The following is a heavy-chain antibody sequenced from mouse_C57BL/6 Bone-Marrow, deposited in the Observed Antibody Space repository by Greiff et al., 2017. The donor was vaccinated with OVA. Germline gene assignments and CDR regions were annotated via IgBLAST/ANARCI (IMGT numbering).Heavy chain of an antibody. J-gene: IGHJ3*01. CDR1: GYTFTSYG. D-gene: IGHD2-5*01. CDR3: ARDSNYLPWFAY. V-gene: IGHV1-81*01. CDR2: IYPRSGNT. Sequence: VQLQQSGAELARPGASVKLSCKASGYTFTSYGISWVKQRTGQGLEWIGEIYPRSGNTYYNEKFKGKATLTADKSSSTAYMEIRSLTSEDSAVYFCARDSNYLPWFAYWGQGTLVTVSA.